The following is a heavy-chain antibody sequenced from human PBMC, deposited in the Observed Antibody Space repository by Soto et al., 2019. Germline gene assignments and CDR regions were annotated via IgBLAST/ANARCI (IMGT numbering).Heavy chain of an antibody. CDR3: ARQFFVWSGDHTNRLAL. Sequence: PSETLSLTCTVSGGSISSYYWSWIRQPPGKGLEWIGYIYYSGSTNYNPSLKSRVTISVDTSKNQFSLKLSSVTAADTAVYYCARQFFVWSGDHTNRLALWGQGTLVTVSS. CDR2: IYYSGST. CDR1: GGSISSYY. D-gene: IGHD3-3*01. J-gene: IGHJ5*02. V-gene: IGHV4-59*08.